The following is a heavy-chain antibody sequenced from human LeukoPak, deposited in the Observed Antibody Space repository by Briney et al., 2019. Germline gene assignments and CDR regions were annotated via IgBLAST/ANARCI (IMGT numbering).Heavy chain of an antibody. V-gene: IGHV3-49*04. CDR1: GSTFCDYA. Sequence: SGRSLRLSCIASGSTFCDYAMKWVRQAPGRGLEWVGFIRSKAYGGTSEYAASVQGRFTISRDDSKTIVYLQMNSLKTEDTAVYYCTRVRGSGWYIDYWGQGTLVTVSS. CDR3: TRVRGSGWYIDY. D-gene: IGHD6-19*01. J-gene: IGHJ4*02. CDR2: IRSKAYGGTS.